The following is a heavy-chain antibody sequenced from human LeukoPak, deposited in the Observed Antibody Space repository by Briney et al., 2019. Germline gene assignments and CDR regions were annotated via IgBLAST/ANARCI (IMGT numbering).Heavy chain of an antibody. D-gene: IGHD3-16*01. V-gene: IGHV1-8*01. CDR1: GYTFTNYD. CDR2: MNPNSGDT. Sequence: ASVKVSCKASGYTFTNYDINWVRQAAGQGLEWMGWMNPNSGDTGYVEKFQGRVTMTRDTSISTAYMDLSSLISDDTAVYYCARDRGPEWWGSFDCWGQGTLVTVSS. J-gene: IGHJ4*02. CDR3: ARDRGPEWWGSFDC.